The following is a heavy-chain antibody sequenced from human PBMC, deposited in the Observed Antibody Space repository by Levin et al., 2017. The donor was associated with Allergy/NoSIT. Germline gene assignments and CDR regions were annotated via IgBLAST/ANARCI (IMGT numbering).Heavy chain of an antibody. Sequence: HPGGSLRLSCAASGFTFSSYEMNWVRRAPGKGLEWVSYISSTGSTIYSADSVKGRFTISRDNAKNSLYLHMNSLRAEDTAVYYCARQRGNFWSGYNYFDYWGQGTLVTVSS. V-gene: IGHV3-48*03. CDR2: ISSTGSTI. CDR1: GFTFSSYE. J-gene: IGHJ4*02. CDR3: ARQRGNFWSGYNYFDY. D-gene: IGHD3-3*01.